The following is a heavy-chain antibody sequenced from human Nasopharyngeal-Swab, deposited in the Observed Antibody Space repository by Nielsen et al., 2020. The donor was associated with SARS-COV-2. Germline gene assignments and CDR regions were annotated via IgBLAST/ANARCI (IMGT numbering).Heavy chain of an antibody. J-gene: IGHJ6*03. Sequence: GGSLRLSCAASGFSFSSYSMNWVRQAPGKGLEWVSYIPSSSGNPIYYADSVKGRFTISRDNAKNSLYLQMNSLRAEDTAVYYCARAAPPGSGPIDYYYYMDVWGKGTTVTVSS. V-gene: IGHV3-48*01. CDR3: ARAAPPGSGPIDYYYYMDV. CDR1: GFSFSSYS. D-gene: IGHD3-3*01. CDR2: IPSSSGNPI.